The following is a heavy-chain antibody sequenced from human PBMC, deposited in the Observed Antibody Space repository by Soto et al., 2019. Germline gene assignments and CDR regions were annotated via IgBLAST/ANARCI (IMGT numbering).Heavy chain of an antibody. V-gene: IGHV5-51*01. CDR3: ALSPHSSPYFDY. D-gene: IGHD6-13*01. CDR2: IYAGDHET. Sequence: GASLMVSCQCSGYTFSNFWSGWVRELPGKGLQWMGIIYAGDHETRYSASFHCKVAISADKSINTAYRPWTSLAASDTTFYLCALSPHSSPYFDYSGQGALVTVYS. J-gene: IGHJ4*02. CDR1: GYTFSNFW.